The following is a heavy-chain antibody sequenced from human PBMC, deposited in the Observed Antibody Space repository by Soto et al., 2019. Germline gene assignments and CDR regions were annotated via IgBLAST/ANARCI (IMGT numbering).Heavy chain of an antibody. CDR3: ATAEVDY. V-gene: IGHV3-74*01. J-gene: IGHJ4*02. CDR2: MNSDGGII. CDR1: GYAFGNHW. Sequence: EVQLVESGGGLVQPGGSLRLSCAVAGYAFGNHWMHWFRQAPGKGLEWVSRMNSDGGIINYADSVKGRFTVSRDNAKNTLYLQMNSLRVEDTAVYYCATAEVDYWGPGTLVTVSS.